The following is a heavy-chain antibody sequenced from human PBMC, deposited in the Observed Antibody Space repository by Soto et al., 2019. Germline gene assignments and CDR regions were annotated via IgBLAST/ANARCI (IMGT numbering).Heavy chain of an antibody. CDR2: IYPGDSDT. V-gene: IGHV5-51*01. J-gene: IGHJ4*02. D-gene: IGHD6-13*01. CDR3: ARLNGIAAAGTDYFDY. CDR1: GYSFTSYW. Sequence: GESLKISCKGSGYSFTSYWIGWVRQMPGKGLEWMGIIYPGDSDTRYSPSFQGQVTISADKSISTAYLQWSSLKASDTAMYYCARLNGIAAAGTDYFDYRGQGTMVTVSS.